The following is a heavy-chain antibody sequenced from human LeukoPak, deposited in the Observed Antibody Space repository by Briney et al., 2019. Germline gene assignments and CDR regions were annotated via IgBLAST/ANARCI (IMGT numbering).Heavy chain of an antibody. CDR3: AKASESYGDYSEDYFDY. CDR1: GFTFSSYA. J-gene: IGHJ4*02. CDR2: ISGSGGST. V-gene: IGHV3-23*01. Sequence: PGGSLRLSCAASGFTFSSYAMSWVRQAPGKGLEWVSAISGSGGSTYYADSVKGRFTISRDNSKNTLYLQMNSLRAEDTAVYYCAKASESYGDYSEDYFDYWGQGTLVTVSS. D-gene: IGHD4-17*01.